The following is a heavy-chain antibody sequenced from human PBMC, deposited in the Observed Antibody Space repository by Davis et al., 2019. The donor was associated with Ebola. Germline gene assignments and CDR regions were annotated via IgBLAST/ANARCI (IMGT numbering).Heavy chain of an antibody. J-gene: IGHJ6*02. V-gene: IGHV1-46*04. CDR1: GYTFTSYG. CDR2: INPSGGST. CDR3: ARDRVTVGATGPNYYGMDV. Sequence: ASVKVSCKASGYTFTSYGISWVRQAPGQGLEWMGIINPSGGSTYYADSVKGRFTISRHNSKNTLYLQMNSLRAEDTAVYYCARDRVTVGATGPNYYGMDVWGQGTTVTVSS. D-gene: IGHD1-26*01.